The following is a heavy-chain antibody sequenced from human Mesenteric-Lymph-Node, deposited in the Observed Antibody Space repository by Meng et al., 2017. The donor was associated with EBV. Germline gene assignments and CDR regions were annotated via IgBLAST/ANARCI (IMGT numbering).Heavy chain of an antibody. CDR2: TYYRSKWYN. V-gene: IGHV6-1*01. CDR1: GDSVSSSSAA. CDR3: ARGATSVFDL. J-gene: IGHJ2*01. Sequence: QVQLQQSGPGLVKPSXXLSLPCFISGDSVSSSSAAWTWIRQFPSRGLEWLGRTYYRSKWYNDYAVFVKSRITINPDTSKNQFSLQLNSVTPEDTAVYYCARGATSVFDLWGRGTLVIVSS.